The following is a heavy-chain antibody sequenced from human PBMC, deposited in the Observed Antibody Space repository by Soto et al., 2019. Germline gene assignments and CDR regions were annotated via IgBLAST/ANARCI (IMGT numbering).Heavy chain of an antibody. CDR1: GGSFSGYY. D-gene: IGHD2-21*01. V-gene: IGHV4-34*01. CDR2: INHSGST. J-gene: IGHJ5*02. Sequence: PSETLSLTCAVYGGSFSGYYWSWIRQPPGKGLEWIGEINHSGSTNYNPSLKSRVTISVDTSKNQFSLKLSSVTAADTAVYYCARGRSNRNWLDPWGQGTLVTVSS. CDR3: ARGRSNRNWLDP.